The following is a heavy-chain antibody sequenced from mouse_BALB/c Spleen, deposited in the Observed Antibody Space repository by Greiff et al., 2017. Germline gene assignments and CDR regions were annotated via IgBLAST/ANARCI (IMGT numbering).Heavy chain of an antibody. CDR1: GDSITSGY. J-gene: IGHJ3*01. D-gene: IGHD1-1*01. Sequence: EVKLQESGPSLVKPSQTLSLTCSVTGDSITSGYWNWIRKFPGNKLEYMGYISYSGSTYYNPSLKSRISITRDTSKNQYYLQLNSVTTEDTATYYCARNYGSSYWFAYWGQGTLVTVSA. CDR2: ISYSGST. CDR3: ARNYGSSYWFAY. V-gene: IGHV3-8*02.